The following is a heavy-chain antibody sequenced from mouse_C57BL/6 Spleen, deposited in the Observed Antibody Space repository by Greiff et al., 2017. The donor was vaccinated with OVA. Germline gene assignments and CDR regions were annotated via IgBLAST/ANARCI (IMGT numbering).Heavy chain of an antibody. Sequence: VQLQQSGPELVKPGASVKISCKASGYAFSSSWMNWVKQRPGKGLEWIGRIYPGDGDTNYNGKFKGKATLTADKSSSTAYMQLSSLTSEDSAVYVCARDYYYGSSYWYVDVWGTGTTVTVSS. CDR3: ARDYYYGSSYWYVDV. CDR2: IYPGDGDT. J-gene: IGHJ1*03. CDR1: GYAFSSSW. V-gene: IGHV1-82*01. D-gene: IGHD1-1*01.